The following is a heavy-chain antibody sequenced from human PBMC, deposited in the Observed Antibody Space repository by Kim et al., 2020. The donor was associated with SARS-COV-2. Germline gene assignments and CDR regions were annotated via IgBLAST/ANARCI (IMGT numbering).Heavy chain of an antibody. D-gene: IGHD3-10*01. Sequence: SETLSLTCAVFGGSISSGDFYWGWIRQPPGKGLEWVGNIDYTGSTYYNPSLKSRVSMSVDTSKNQFSLRLTSLTAADTAVYYCERPHRGRGGGAWFDPWGQGTLVTVSS. CDR3: ERPHRGRGGGAWFDP. J-gene: IGHJ5*02. CDR1: GGSISSGDFY. V-gene: IGHV4-39*01. CDR2: IDYTGST.